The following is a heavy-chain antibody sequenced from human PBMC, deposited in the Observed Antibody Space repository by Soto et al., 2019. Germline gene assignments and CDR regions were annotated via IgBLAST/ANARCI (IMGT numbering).Heavy chain of an antibody. V-gene: IGHV1-2*02. CDR2: IDPNSGGT. D-gene: IGHD1-26*01. CDR1: GYPFSGPY. Sequence: GASVKVSCKASGYPFSGPYIYWIRQAPGQGLEWMGWIDPNSGGTEFAQKFQGRVTLTRATSISTVYMELNSLRSDDTGVYYCARDFRTHSHGVDVWGQGTAVTVSS. J-gene: IGHJ6*02. CDR3: ARDFRTHSHGVDV.